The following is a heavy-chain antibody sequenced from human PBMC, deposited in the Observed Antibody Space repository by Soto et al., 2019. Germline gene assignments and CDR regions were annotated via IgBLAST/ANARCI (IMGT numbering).Heavy chain of an antibody. D-gene: IGHD3-22*01. CDR2: IYYSGSA. Sequence: SETLSLTCTVSGGSISSGGYYWSWIRQHPGKGLEWIGYIYYSGSAYYNPSLKSRVTISVDTSKNQFSLKLSSVTAADTAVYYCARRTNYYDSSGYYYAFDYWGQGTLVTVSS. CDR1: GGSISSGGYY. V-gene: IGHV4-31*03. CDR3: ARRTNYYDSSGYYYAFDY. J-gene: IGHJ4*02.